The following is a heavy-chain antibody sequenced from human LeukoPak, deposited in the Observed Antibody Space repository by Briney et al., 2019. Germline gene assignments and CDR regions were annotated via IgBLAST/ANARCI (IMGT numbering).Heavy chain of an antibody. Sequence: GGSLRLSCAASGFTFSSYAMHWVHQAPGKGLEWVAVISYDGSNKYYADSVKGRFTISRDNSKNTLYLQMNSLRAEDTAVYYCARVSRYSSSYDAFDIWGQGTMVTVSS. CDR1: GFTFSSYA. J-gene: IGHJ3*02. D-gene: IGHD6-13*01. CDR2: ISYDGSNK. CDR3: ARVSRYSSSYDAFDI. V-gene: IGHV3-30-3*01.